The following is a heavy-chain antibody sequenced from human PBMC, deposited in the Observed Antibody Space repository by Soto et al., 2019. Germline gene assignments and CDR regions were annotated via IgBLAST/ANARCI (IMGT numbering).Heavy chain of an antibody. J-gene: IGHJ3*02. D-gene: IGHD3-22*01. CDR2: INHSGST. V-gene: IGHV4-34*01. CDR1: GGSFSGYY. CDR3: ASRTMIVVVMGEAFDI. Sequence: QVQLQQWGAGLLKPSETLSLTCAVYGGSFSGYYWSWIRQPPGKGLEWIGEINHSGSTNYNPSLKSRVAISVDTSKTQFSLKLSSVTAAGRAEYYCASRTMIVVVMGEAFDIWGQGTMVTVSS.